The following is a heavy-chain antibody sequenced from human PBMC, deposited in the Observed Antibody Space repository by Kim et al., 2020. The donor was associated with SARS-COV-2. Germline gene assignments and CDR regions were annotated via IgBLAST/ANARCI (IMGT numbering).Heavy chain of an antibody. D-gene: IGHD1-1*01. J-gene: IGHJ4*02. CDR3: ARDWTPDY. CDR2: ITSGDNSI. CDR1: GFTFSDYY. Sequence: GGSLRLSCAASGFTFSDYYMSWIRQAPGKGLEWVSYITSGDNSIHYADSVKGRFTISRDNAKNSLYLQMNSLRAGDTAVYYCARDWTPDYWGQGTLVTVSS. V-gene: IGHV3-11*01.